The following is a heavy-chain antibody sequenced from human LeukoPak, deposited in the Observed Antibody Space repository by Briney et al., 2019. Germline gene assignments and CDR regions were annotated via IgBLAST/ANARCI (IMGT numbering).Heavy chain of an antibody. CDR3: ARITMVRGFDQ. CDR1: GFTFSSYA. J-gene: IGHJ4*02. Sequence: GGSLRLSCAASGFTFSSYAMSWVRQAPGKGLEWVAVIYSGGSTYYADSVKGRFTISRDNSKNVYLQMNSLRAEDTAMYFCARITMVRGFDQWGQGTLVTVSS. CDR2: IYSGGST. V-gene: IGHV3-53*01. D-gene: IGHD3-10*01.